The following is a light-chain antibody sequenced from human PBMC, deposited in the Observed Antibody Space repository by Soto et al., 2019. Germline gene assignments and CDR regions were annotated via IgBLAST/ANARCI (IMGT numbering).Light chain of an antibody. V-gene: IGKV3-15*01. CDR2: GAS. Sequence: EIVMTQSPATLSVSPGERATLSCRASQSVSSNLAWYQQKPGQAPRLLIYGASTRATGIPARFSGSGSGTEFTLTISSLQSEDFAVYYCQQYNNWPLTFGGGTTLEIQ. CDR3: QQYNNWPLT. J-gene: IGKJ4*01. CDR1: QSVSSN.